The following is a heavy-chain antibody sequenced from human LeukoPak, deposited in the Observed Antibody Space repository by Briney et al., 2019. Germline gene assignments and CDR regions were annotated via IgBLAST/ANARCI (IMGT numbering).Heavy chain of an antibody. Sequence: GGSLRLSCAASGFTFDDYGMSWVRQAPGKGLEWVSGINWNGGSTGYADSVKGRFTISRDNAKNSLYLQMNSLRAEDTAVYYCSTAVESTIIGAKNAFDIWGQGTMVTVSS. D-gene: IGHD5/OR15-5a*01. V-gene: IGHV3-20*04. CDR2: INWNGGST. CDR1: GFTFDDYG. CDR3: STAVESTIIGAKNAFDI. J-gene: IGHJ3*02.